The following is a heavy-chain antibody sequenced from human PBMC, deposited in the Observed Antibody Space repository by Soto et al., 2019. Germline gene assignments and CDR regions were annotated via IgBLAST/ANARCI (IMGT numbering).Heavy chain of an antibody. Sequence: QVTLKESGTVLVMATEPLTLTCSISGVSLTAGRLGVLWIRQRPGKALEWIAHIFSNNERSYTTSFQNRLSFAGDNSTRHGGLIMNDVGPVDKATSGGTRLVVVSSEYYYVRDVWGQGASVTVS. V-gene: IGHV2-26*03. CDR1: GVSLTAGRLG. J-gene: IGHJ6*02. CDR3: TRLVVVSSEYYYVRDV. CDR2: IFSNNER. D-gene: IGHD3-10*02.